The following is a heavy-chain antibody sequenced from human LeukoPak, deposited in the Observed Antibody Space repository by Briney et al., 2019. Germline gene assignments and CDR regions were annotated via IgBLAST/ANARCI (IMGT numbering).Heavy chain of an antibody. CDR1: GVTFSSTP. D-gene: IGHD6-13*01. CDR3: ARDRLADGFDY. J-gene: IGHJ4*02. V-gene: IGHV1-69*05. CDR2: IIPMFGSA. Sequence: ASVKVSCKTSGVTFSSTPINWVRQAPGQGLEWLGGIIPMFGSAIYAQKFRGRVTITTDESTSTVYMDLSSLRSEDTAVYYCARDRLADGFDYWGQGTLVTVSS.